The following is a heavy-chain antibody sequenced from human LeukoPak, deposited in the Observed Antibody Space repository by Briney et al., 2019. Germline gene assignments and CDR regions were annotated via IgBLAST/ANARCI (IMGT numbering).Heavy chain of an antibody. Sequence: GGSLRLSCAASGFTFSSYSMNWVRQAPGKGLEWVSVIYSGGSTYYADSVKGRFTISRDNSKNTLYLQMNSLRAEDTAVYYCAREDYGADPIFDYWGQGTLVTVSS. CDR2: IYSGGST. CDR1: GFTFSSYS. V-gene: IGHV3-66*01. CDR3: AREDYGADPIFDY. J-gene: IGHJ4*02. D-gene: IGHD3-16*01.